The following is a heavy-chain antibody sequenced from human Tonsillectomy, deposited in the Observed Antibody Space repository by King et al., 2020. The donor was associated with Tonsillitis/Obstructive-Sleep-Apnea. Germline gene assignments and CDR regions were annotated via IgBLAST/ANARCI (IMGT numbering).Heavy chain of an antibody. CDR3: AKAKLERRRIGFDAFDI. CDR2: ISGSGGST. D-gene: IGHD1-1*01. Sequence: VQLVESGGGLVQPGGSLRLSCAASGFTFSSYAMSWVRQAPGKGLEWVSAISGSGGSTYYADSVKGRFTISRDNSKNTLYLQMNSLRAEDTAVYYCAKAKLERRRIGFDAFDIWGQGTMVTVSS. V-gene: IGHV3-23*04. J-gene: IGHJ3*02. CDR1: GFTFSSYA.